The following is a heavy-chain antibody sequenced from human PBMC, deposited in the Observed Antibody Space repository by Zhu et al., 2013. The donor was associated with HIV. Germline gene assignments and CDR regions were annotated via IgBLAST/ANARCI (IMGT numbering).Heavy chain of an antibody. CDR2: SALTMVT. Sequence: QVQLVQSGAEVKKPGAVSEGLLQGVLVTPLVVMVSAGCDRPLDKGLSGWDGSALTMVTQTNAQKLQGRVTMTTDISTTTAYMELRSLRSDDTAVYYCASLSGSYFRALDMWGQGTMVTVSS. J-gene: IGHJ3*02. V-gene: IGHV1-18*01. CDR1: VTPLVVMV. CDR3: ASLSGSYFRALDM. D-gene: IGHD1-26*01.